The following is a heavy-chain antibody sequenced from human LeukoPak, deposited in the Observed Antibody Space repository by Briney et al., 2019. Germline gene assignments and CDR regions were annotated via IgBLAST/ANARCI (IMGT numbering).Heavy chain of an antibody. V-gene: IGHV3-74*01. Sequence: PGGSLRLSCAASGFTFSSYWMHWVRQAPGKGLVWVSRINSDGSSTSYADSVKGRFTISRDNAKNTLYLQMNSLRAEDTAVYYCARDSGAIAMVRGRWFDPWGQGTLVTVSS. CDR2: INSDGSST. J-gene: IGHJ5*02. D-gene: IGHD3-10*01. CDR3: ARDSGAIAMVRGRWFDP. CDR1: GFTFSSYW.